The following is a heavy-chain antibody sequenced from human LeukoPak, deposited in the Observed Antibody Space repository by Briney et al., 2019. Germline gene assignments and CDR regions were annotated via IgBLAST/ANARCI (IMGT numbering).Heavy chain of an antibody. V-gene: IGHV3-23*01. CDR1: GFTFSNYA. J-gene: IGHJ4*02. D-gene: IGHD3-16*01. CDR3: VWGYFFDY. Sequence: GGSLRLSCAASGFTFSNYAMSWVRQAPGKGLEWVSTVSNSGNTAYYADSVKGRFTIPRDNSRDTLFLQMNSLRAEDTAIYYCVWGYFFDYWGQGTLVTVSS. CDR2: VSNSGNTA.